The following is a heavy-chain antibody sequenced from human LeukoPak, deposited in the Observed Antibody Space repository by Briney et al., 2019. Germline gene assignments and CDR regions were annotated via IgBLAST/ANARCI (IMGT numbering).Heavy chain of an antibody. CDR2: IHYTGST. Sequence: SETLSLTCTVSGGPISSYYWSWIRQSPGKGLECIGYIHYTGSTNYNPSPKSRVTISVETSKNQFSLKLKSVTAADTAVYYCARGGYYGSGNDFRFDPWGQGTLVTVSS. CDR3: ARGGYYGSGNDFRFDP. D-gene: IGHD3-10*01. V-gene: IGHV4-59*01. CDR1: GGPISSYY. J-gene: IGHJ5*02.